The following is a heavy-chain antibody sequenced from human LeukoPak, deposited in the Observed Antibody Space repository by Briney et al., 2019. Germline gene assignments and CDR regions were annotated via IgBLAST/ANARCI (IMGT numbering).Heavy chain of an antibody. D-gene: IGHD3-16*02. Sequence: SETLSLTCTVSGGSISSSSYYWGWIRQPPGKGLEWIGSIYYSGSTYYNPSLKSRVTISVDTSKNQFSLKLSSVTAADTAVYYCARLSGGLGLRLGELSSLYYYYYYMDVWGKGTTVTISS. CDR1: GGSISSSSYY. V-gene: IGHV4-39*01. J-gene: IGHJ6*03. CDR2: IYYSGST. CDR3: ARLSGGLGLRLGELSSLYYYYYYMDV.